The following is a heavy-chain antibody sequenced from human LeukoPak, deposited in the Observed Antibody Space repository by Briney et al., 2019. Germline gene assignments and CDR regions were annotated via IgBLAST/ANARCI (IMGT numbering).Heavy chain of an antibody. D-gene: IGHD6-6*01. CDR3: ARARWGVRIAARPGGYFDY. J-gene: IGHJ4*02. V-gene: IGHV1-46*01. CDR1: GYTFTSYY. CDR2: INPSGGST. Sequence: ASVKVSCKASGYTFTSYYMHWVRQAPGQGLEWMGIINPSGGSTSYAQKFQGRVTMTRDTSTSTVYMELSSLRSEDTAVYYCARARWGVRIAARPGGYFDYWGQGTLVTVSS.